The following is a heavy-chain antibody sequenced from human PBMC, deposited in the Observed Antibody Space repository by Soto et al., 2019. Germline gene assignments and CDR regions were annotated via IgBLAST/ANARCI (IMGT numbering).Heavy chain of an antibody. D-gene: IGHD1-26*01. CDR3: AIPLDWELSNY. CDR1: RYTFTGYY. Sequence: GASVKVSYKDSRYTFTGYYMHLVRQAPGQGLEWMGWINPNSGGTNYAQKFQGRVTMTRDTSISTAYMEPSRLRSYDTAVYYCAIPLDWELSNYWGQGTLVTVSS. J-gene: IGHJ4*02. CDR2: INPNSGGT. V-gene: IGHV1-2*02.